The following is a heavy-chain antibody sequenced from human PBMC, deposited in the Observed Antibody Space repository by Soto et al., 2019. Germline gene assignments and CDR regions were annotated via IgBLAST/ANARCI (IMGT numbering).Heavy chain of an antibody. CDR2: INSDGSST. J-gene: IGHJ4*02. CDR3: ARVIKGSIAARFRYFDY. Sequence: GGSLRLSCAASGFTFSSYWMHWVRQAPGKGLVWVSRINSDGSSTSYADSVKGRFTISRDNAKNTLYLQMNSLRAVDTAVYYCARVIKGSIAARFRYFDYWGQGTLVTVSS. V-gene: IGHV3-74*01. CDR1: GFTFSSYW. D-gene: IGHD6-6*01.